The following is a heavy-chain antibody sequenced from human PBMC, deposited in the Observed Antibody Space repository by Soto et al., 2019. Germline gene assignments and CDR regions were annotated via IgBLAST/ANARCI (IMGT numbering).Heavy chain of an antibody. CDR3: ARVRPDGDYYDSSSFDY. Sequence: PSETLSLTCTVSGGSISSGGYYWSWIRQHPGKGLEWIGYIYYSGSTYYNPSLKSRVTISVDTSKNQFSLKLSSVTAAGTVVYYCARVRPDGDYYDSSSFDYWGQGTLVTVSS. CDR1: GGSISSGGYY. CDR2: IYYSGST. D-gene: IGHD3-22*01. V-gene: IGHV4-31*03. J-gene: IGHJ4*02.